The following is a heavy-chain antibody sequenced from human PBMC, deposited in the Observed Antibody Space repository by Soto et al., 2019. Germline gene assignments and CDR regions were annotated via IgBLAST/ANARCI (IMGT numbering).Heavy chain of an antibody. CDR2: IYDSGTT. CDR1: GSSATSASYL. CDR3: VRDYKMQSCGTNICYSLDV. D-gene: IGHD2-2*01. V-gene: IGHV4-61*01. Sequence: ESLSLTHPVSGSSATSASYLWAWIRQPPGKGLYWTGCIYDSGTTIYNPSLKSRVTMSVDTSKNQFSLRQTSVTAADTAVYYCVRDYKMQSCGTNICYSLDVWGQGTTVTVSS. J-gene: IGHJ6*02.